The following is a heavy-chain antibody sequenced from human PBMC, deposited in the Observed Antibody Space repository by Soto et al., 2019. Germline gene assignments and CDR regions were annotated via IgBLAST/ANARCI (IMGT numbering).Heavy chain of an antibody. CDR1: GGSISSGGYS. D-gene: IGHD3-10*01. J-gene: IGHJ3*02. CDR2: IYHSGST. CDR3: ARAHGSGWGAFDI. Sequence: QLQLQESVSGLVKPSQTLSLTCAVSGGSISSGGYSWSWIRQPPGKGLEWIGYIYHSGSTYYNPSLKSRVTISVDRSKNQFSLKLSSVTGADTAVYYCARAHGSGWGAFDIWGQGTMVTVSS. V-gene: IGHV4-30-2*01.